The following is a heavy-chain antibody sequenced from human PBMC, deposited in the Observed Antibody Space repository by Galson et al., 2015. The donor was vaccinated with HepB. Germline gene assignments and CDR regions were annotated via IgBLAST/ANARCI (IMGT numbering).Heavy chain of an antibody. Sequence: SVKVSCKASGYTFTSYAMHWVRQAPGQRLEWMGWINAGNGNTKYSQKFQGRVTITRDTSASTAYMELSSLRSEDTAVYYCARDYCSSTSCPGGYWGQGTLVTVSS. CDR3: ARDYCSSTSCPGGY. CDR1: GYTFTSYA. CDR2: INAGNGNT. V-gene: IGHV1-3*01. J-gene: IGHJ4*02. D-gene: IGHD2-2*01.